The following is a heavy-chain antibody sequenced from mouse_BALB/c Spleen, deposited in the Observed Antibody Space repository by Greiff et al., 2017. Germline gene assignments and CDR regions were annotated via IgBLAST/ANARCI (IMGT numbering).Heavy chain of an antibody. CDR1: GFDFSRYW. CDR3: ARRGGYLYYYAMDY. D-gene: IGHD2-2*01. J-gene: IGHJ4*01. V-gene: IGHV4-1*02. CDR2: INPDSSTI. Sequence: EVKVIESGGGLVQPGGSLKLSCAASGFDFSRYWMSWVRQAPGKGLEWIGEINPDSSTINYTPSLKDKFIISRDNAKNTLYLQMSKVRSEDTALYYCARRGGYLYYYAMDYWGQGTSVTVSS.